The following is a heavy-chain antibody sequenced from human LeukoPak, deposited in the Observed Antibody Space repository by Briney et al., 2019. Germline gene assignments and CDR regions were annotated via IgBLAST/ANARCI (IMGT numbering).Heavy chain of an antibody. CDR1: GFTFNTFN. J-gene: IGHJ4*02. CDR2: ITSGGDYI. V-gene: IGHV3-21*01. CDR3: ARGHYDVLAASYKWTPDY. Sequence: GGSLRLSCAASGFTFNTFNMNWVRQAPGKGLEWVSSITSGGDYIYYADSVKGRFTTSRDNAKNSLSLQLTSLRVEDTAVYYCARGHYDVLAASYKWTPDYWGQGTLVTVSS. D-gene: IGHD3-9*01.